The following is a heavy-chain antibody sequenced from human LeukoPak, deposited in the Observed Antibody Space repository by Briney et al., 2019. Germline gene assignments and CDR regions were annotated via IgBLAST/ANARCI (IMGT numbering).Heavy chain of an antibody. CDR2: ISGSGDST. CDR3: ANSGYTTGIDYYYYGMDV. Sequence: GGSLRLSCTASGLTFSSYAMSWVRQAPGEGLECVSAISGSGDSTYYADSVKGRFTISRDNSKNTLYLQINSLRAEDTAVYYCANSGYTTGIDYYYYGMDVRGQGTTVTVSS. D-gene: IGHD6-19*01. J-gene: IGHJ6*02. CDR1: GLTFSSYA. V-gene: IGHV3-23*01.